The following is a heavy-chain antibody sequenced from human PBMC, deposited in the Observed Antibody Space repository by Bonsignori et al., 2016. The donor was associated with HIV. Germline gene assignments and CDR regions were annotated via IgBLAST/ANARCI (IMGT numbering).Heavy chain of an antibody. V-gene: IGHV5-51*01. Sequence: VRQMPGKGLDWMGIIYPGDSDTRYSPSFQGQVTISADKSISTAYLQWSSLKASDTAMYYCARRISGSYAGDAFDIWGQGTMVT. CDR3: ARRISGSYAGDAFDI. CDR2: IYPGDSDT. D-gene: IGHD1-26*01. J-gene: IGHJ3*02.